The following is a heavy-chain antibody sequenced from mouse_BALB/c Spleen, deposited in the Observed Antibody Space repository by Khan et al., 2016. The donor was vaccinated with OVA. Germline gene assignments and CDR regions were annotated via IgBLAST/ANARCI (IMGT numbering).Heavy chain of an antibody. V-gene: IGHV1-5*01. CDR1: GYTFTSYC. CDR2: IYPGNSDT. J-gene: IGHJ3*01. D-gene: IGHD2-2*01. Sequence: VQLQQSGTVLARPGTSVKMSCKASGYTFTSYCMHWVKQRPGQGLEWIGAIYPGNSDTSYNQKFKGKANLTADTSSSTAYMELSSLTNEDSAVYSCTRFGYLFAYWGQGTLVTVSA. CDR3: TRFGYLFAY.